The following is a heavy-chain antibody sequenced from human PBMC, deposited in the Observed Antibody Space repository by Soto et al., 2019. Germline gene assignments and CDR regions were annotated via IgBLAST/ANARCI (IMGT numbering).Heavy chain of an antibody. Sequence: SVKVSCKASGGTFSSYAISWVRQAPGQGLEWMGGFIPIFGRANYAHKFQGRVTITADESTSTAYMELSSLRSEDTAMYYCARGRGDGYIYYGMDVWGQGTTVTVSS. V-gene: IGHV1-69*13. CDR1: GGTFSSYA. D-gene: IGHD5-12*01. J-gene: IGHJ6*02. CDR3: ARGRGDGYIYYGMDV. CDR2: FIPIFGRA.